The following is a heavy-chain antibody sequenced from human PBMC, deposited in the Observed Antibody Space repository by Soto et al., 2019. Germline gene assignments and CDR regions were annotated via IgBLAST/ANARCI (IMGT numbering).Heavy chain of an antibody. D-gene: IGHD3-10*01. CDR2: INAGNGNT. V-gene: IGHV1-3*01. Sequence: ASVKVSCKASGYTFTSYAMHWVRQAPGQRLERMGWINAGNGNTKYSQKFQGRVTITRDTSASTAYMELSSLRSEDTAVYYCSRYDIGSGSYGRYYYYYMDVWGKGTTVTVSS. CDR3: SRYDIGSGSYGRYYYYYMDV. J-gene: IGHJ6*03. CDR1: GYTFTSYA.